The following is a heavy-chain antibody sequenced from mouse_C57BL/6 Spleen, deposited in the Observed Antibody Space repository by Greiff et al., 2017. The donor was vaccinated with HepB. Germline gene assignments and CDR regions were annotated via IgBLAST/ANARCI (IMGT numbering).Heavy chain of an antibody. CDR1: GYTFTSYW. CDR2: IDPSDSYT. CDR3: AREGIYYYGSSYRFAY. D-gene: IGHD1-1*01. V-gene: IGHV1-69*01. J-gene: IGHJ3*01. Sequence: VQLQQSGAELVMPGASVKLSCKASGYTFTSYWMHWVKQRPGQGLEWIGEIDPSDSYTNYNQKFKGKSTLTVDKSSSTAYMQLSSLTSEDSAVYYCAREGIYYYGSSYRFAYWGQGTLVTVSA.